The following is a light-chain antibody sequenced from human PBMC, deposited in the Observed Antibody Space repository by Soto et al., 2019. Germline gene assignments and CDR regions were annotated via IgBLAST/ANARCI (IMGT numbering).Light chain of an antibody. J-gene: IGLJ7*01. CDR3: QSYDSSDNLI. CDR1: SSNIGAGYA. Sequence: QSELTQPPSVSGAPGQRVTISCTGSSSNIGAGYAVHWYQQLPGTAPKLLIYDNTNRPSGVPDRFSASKSATSASLAITGLQAEDEADYYCQSYDSSDNLIFGGGTQLTVL. V-gene: IGLV1-40*01. CDR2: DNT.